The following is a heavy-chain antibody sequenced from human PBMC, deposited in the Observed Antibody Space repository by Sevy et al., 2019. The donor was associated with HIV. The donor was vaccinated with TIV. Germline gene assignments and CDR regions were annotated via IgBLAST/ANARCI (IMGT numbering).Heavy chain of an antibody. V-gene: IGHV1-69*13. J-gene: IGHJ3*02. CDR2: IIPIFGTA. Sequence: ASVKVSCKASGGTFSSYAISWVRQAPGQGLEWMGGIIPIFGTANYAQKFQGRVTITADESTRTAYMDLSSLRSEDTAVYYCATVGNGDYMSYAHDAFDIWGQATTVTVSS. D-gene: IGHD4-17*01. CDR3: ATVGNGDYMSYAHDAFDI. CDR1: GGTFSSYA.